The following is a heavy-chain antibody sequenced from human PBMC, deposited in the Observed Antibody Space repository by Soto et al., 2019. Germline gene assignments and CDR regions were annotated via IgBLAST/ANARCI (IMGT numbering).Heavy chain of an antibody. CDR2: INPSGGRT. J-gene: IGHJ3*02. D-gene: IGHD3-22*01. V-gene: IGHV1-46*01. Sequence: QVQLVQSGAEVKKPGASVKVSCKASGYTFTNYSVHWVRQAPGQGLEWMGVINPSGGRTSYARNFQGRVTMTRDTPTSTVLMELSSLRADDTAIYYCAGGPHLTTGGHTFDSWGQGRMVAVSS. CDR3: AGGPHLTTGGHTFDS. CDR1: GYTFTNYS.